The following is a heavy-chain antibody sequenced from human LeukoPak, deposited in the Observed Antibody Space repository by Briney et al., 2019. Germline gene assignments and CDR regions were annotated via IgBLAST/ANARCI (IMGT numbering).Heavy chain of an antibody. CDR3: ARPGYSSSWYKGGEDY. CDR1: GFSLTTVGVG. V-gene: IGHV2-5*01. D-gene: IGHD6-13*01. J-gene: IGHJ4*02. CDR2: IFWNGDK. Sequence: SGPTLVNPTQTLPLTCTFSGFSLTTVGVGVGWIRQPPGKALEGLALIFWNGDKRFSPSLKTRLTITRDTSKNQVVLTMTNMDPVDTATYYFARPGYSSSWYKGGEDYWGQGTLVTVSS.